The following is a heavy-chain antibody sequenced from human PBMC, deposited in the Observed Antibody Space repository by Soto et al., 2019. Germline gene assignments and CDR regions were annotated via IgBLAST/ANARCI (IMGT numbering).Heavy chain of an antibody. D-gene: IGHD3-3*01. V-gene: IGHV3-30-3*01. CDR3: ARETYYVFWGGPYYGMDV. CDR2: ISYDGSNK. Sequence: QVQLVESGGGVVQPGRSLRLSCAASGFTFSSYAMHWVRQAPGKGLEWVAVISYDGSNKYYADSVKGRFTISRDNSKNPRYLQSNSLRAENPAVYYGARETYYVFWGGPYYGMDVWGQGPTVTFS. CDR1: GFTFSSYA. J-gene: IGHJ6*02.